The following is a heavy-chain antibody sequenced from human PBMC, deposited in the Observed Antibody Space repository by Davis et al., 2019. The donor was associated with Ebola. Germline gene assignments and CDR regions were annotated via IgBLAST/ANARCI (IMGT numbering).Heavy chain of an antibody. V-gene: IGHV3-30*03. CDR1: GFTFSSYS. D-gene: IGHD6-13*01. CDR3: ARSSMRIDY. J-gene: IGHJ4*02. CDR2: ISYDGSNK. Sequence: GGSLRLSCAASGFTFSSYSMNWVRQAPGKGLEWVAVISYDGSNKYYADSVKGRFTISRDNSKNTLYLQMNSLRAEDTAVYYCARSSMRIDYWGQGTLVTVSS.